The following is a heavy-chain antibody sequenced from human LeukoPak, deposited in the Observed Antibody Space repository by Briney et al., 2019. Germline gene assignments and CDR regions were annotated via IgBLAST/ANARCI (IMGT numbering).Heavy chain of an antibody. CDR1: GYTFTNYD. Sequence: GASVKVSCKASGYTFTNYDINWVRQAAGQGLEWMGWMNPNSGKTGYAQKFRDRVTMTRNTSISTAYMELSSLRSEDTVVYYCARAPRGEQQLVSDYWGQGTLVTVSS. CDR2: MNPNSGKT. D-gene: IGHD6-13*01. V-gene: IGHV1-8*01. CDR3: ARAPRGEQQLVSDY. J-gene: IGHJ4*02.